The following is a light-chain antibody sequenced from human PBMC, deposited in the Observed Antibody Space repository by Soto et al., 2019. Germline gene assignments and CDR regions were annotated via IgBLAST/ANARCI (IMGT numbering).Light chain of an antibody. J-gene: IGLJ3*02. CDR1: SSDVGRFNL. CDR3: SSYVDVTNVL. Sequence: QSALTQPASVSGSPGQSITISCTGTSSDVGRFNLVSWYQQYPGRAPKLMIYEVSRRPSGVSNRFSGSKSGNTAYLTISGLQAEDQADYHCSSYVDVTNVLFGGGTKSPS. CDR2: EVS. V-gene: IGLV2-23*02.